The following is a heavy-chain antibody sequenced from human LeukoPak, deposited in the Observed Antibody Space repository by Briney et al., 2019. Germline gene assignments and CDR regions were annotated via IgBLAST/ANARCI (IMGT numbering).Heavy chain of an antibody. Sequence: PGGSLRLSCAASVFTFSSYWMSWVRQAPGKGLEWVANIKQDGSEKYYVDSVEGRFTISRDNAKNSLYLQMNSLRAEDTAVYYCARDPWKELPDAFDIWGQGTMVTVSS. J-gene: IGHJ3*02. CDR2: IKQDGSEK. V-gene: IGHV3-7*01. CDR3: ARDPWKELPDAFDI. CDR1: VFTFSSYW. D-gene: IGHD5-18*01.